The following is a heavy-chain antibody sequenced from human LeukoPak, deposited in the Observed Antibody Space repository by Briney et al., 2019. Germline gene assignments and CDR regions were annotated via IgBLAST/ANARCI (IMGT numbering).Heavy chain of an antibody. J-gene: IGHJ5*02. CDR1: GFTFSSYE. CDR2: ISSSGSTI. D-gene: IGHD4-17*01. Sequence: GGSLRLSCAASGFTFSSYEMNWVRQAPGKGLEGVSYISSSGSTIYYADSMKGRFAISRDNAKNSLYLQMNSLRAEDTSVYYCARDTNGDGWFDPWGQGTLVTVSS. CDR3: ARDTNGDGWFDP. V-gene: IGHV3-48*03.